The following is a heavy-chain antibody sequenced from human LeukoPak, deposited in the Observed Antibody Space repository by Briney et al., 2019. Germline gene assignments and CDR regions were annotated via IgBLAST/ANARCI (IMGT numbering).Heavy chain of an antibody. CDR2: INHSGST. Sequence: PSETLSLTCAVYGGSFSGYYWSWNRQPPGKGLEWIGEINHSGSTNYNPSLKSRVTISVDTSKNQFSLKLSSVTAADTAVYYCARGRGITMVRGRRNWFDPWGQGTLVTVSS. D-gene: IGHD3-10*01. J-gene: IGHJ5*02. CDR1: GGSFSGYY. V-gene: IGHV4-34*01. CDR3: ARGRGITMVRGRRNWFDP.